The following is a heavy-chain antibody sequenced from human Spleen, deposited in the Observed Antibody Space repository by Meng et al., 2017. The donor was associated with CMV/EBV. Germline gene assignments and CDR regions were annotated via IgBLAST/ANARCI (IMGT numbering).Heavy chain of an antibody. CDR1: GGTFSTYA. J-gene: IGHJ5*02. V-gene: IGHV1-69*12. D-gene: IGHD6-6*01. Sequence: QARLGAPGVEVKKPGSSVKVSCKASGGTFSTYAISWVRQAPGQGLEWMGGIIPIFGTTNYAQRFQGRVTLIADESTSTVYMELSSLRSEDTALYYCARALSSSTGGWFDPWGQGTLVTVSS. CDR2: IIPIFGTT. CDR3: ARALSSSTGGWFDP.